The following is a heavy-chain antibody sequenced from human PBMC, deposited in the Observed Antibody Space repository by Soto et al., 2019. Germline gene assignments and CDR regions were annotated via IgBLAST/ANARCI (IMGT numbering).Heavy chain of an antibody. D-gene: IGHD5-18*01. V-gene: IGHV4-31*03. CDR2: IYYSGST. Sequence: QVQLQESGPGLVKPSQTLSLTCTVSGGSISSGGYYWSWIRKHPGKGLEWIGYIYYSGSTYYNPSLKSRVTISVYTSKNQCSLKLSSVTAADTAVYYCARSGYSYGPNPLLYWGQGTLVTVSS. J-gene: IGHJ4*02. CDR1: GGSISSGGYY. CDR3: ARSGYSYGPNPLLY.